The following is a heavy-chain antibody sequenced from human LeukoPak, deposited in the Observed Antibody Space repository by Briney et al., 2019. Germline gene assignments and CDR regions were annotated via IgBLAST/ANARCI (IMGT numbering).Heavy chain of an antibody. CDR2: ISYSGST. Sequence: SEALSLTCTVSGGSISSYYWSWIRQPPGKGLEWIGYISYSGSTNYNPSLKSRVTISVDTSKNQFSLKLSSVTAADTAVYYCAKYVWGSYPTFEDYWGQGTLVTVSS. D-gene: IGHD3-16*02. CDR3: AKYVWGSYPTFEDY. J-gene: IGHJ4*02. CDR1: GGSISSYY. V-gene: IGHV4-59*01.